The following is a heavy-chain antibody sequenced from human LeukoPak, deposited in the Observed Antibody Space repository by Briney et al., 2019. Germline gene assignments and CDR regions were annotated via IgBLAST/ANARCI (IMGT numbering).Heavy chain of an antibody. Sequence: GCSLRLSCVASGFTLSDYEMTWVRQAPGEGLEWVSYIRSSGSTIYYAGSVQGRFTISRDNAKHSLYLQMNSLGFEYTAVYYCARGPRDPTGYCSRGTCSPTYEVWGHGTLVTVSS. D-gene: IGHD2-15*01. CDR3: ARGPRDPTGYCSRGTCSPTYEV. CDR2: IRSSGSTI. V-gene: IGHV3-48*03. CDR1: GFTLSDYE. J-gene: IGHJ4*01.